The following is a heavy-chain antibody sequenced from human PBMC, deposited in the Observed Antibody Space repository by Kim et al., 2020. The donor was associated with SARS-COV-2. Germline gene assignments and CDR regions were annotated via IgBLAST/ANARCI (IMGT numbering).Heavy chain of an antibody. J-gene: IGHJ4*02. V-gene: IGHV4-34*01. CDR2: INHSGST. CDR1: GGSFSGYY. Sequence: SETLSLTCAVYGGSFSGYYWSWIRQPPGKGLEWIGEINHSGSTNYNPSLKSRVTISVDTSKNQFSLKLSSVTAADTAVYYCARGVWFLPDYWGQGTLVTVSS. D-gene: IGHD3-10*01. CDR3: ARGVWFLPDY.